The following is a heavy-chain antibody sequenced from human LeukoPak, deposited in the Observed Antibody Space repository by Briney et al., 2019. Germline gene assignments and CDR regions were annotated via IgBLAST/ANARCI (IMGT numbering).Heavy chain of an antibody. J-gene: IGHJ4*02. D-gene: IGHD6-19*01. CDR3: VITVAGIDY. Sequence: GGSLRLSCAASGFSVSGNYMSWVRQTPGKGLEWFSVIYSGDSSYYTDSVKGRFTISRDNSNNTLCLQMNSLSAEDTAVYYCVITVAGIDYWGQGTLVTVSS. V-gene: IGHV3-66*01. CDR1: GFSVSGNY. CDR2: IYSGDSS.